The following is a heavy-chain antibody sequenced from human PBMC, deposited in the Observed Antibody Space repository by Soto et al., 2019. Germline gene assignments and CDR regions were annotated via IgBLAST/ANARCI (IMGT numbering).Heavy chain of an antibody. CDR2: ISYSSTYI. CDR1: GFTFSTYT. V-gene: IGHV3-21*01. CDR3: ARESKQWLSLGQLDY. J-gene: IGHJ4*02. D-gene: IGHD6-19*01. Sequence: EVQVAESGGGLVQAGGSLRLSCVGSGFTFSTYTLNWVRQAPGKGLEWVSSISYSSTYIYYADSVKGRFTISRENAQNSLYLQMNSLRAEDTAVYYCARESKQWLSLGQLDYWGQGTLVTVSS.